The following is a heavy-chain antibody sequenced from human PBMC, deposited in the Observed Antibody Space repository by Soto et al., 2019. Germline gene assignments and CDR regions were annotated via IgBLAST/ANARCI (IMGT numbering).Heavy chain of an antibody. CDR3: ARGQVDTASGYGMDV. CDR2: ISAYNGNT. CDR1: GYTFTIYG. Sequence: ASVKVSCKASGYTFTIYGISWVLQAPGQGLEWMGWISAYNGNTNYAQKLQGRVTMTTDTSTSTAYMELRSLRSDDTAVYYCARGQVDTASGYGMDVWGQGTTVTVSS. J-gene: IGHJ6*02. D-gene: IGHD5-18*01. V-gene: IGHV1-18*01.